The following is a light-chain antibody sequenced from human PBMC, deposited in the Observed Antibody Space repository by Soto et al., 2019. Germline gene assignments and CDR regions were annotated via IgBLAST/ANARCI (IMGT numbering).Light chain of an antibody. J-gene: IGLJ2*01. V-gene: IGLV3-21*04. CDR3: PVWDSSSDHVV. Sequence: SYELTQPPSVSGAPGKTARITCGGNNIGSKSVHWYQQKPGQAPVLVIYYDNDRPSGIPERFSGSNSGNTATLTISRVEAGYEADYYCPVWDSSSDHVVFGGGTKLTVL. CDR2: YDN. CDR1: NIGSKS.